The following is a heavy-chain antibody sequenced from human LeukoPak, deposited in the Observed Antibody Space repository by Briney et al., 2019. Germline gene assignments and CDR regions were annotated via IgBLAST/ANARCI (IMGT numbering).Heavy chain of an antibody. CDR3: AKAQDYYYYMDV. V-gene: IGHV3-30*02. CDR2: IRYDGSNK. CDR1: GFTFSSYA. J-gene: IGHJ6*03. Sequence: GGSLRLSCAASGFTFSSYAMHWVRQAPGKGLEWVAFIRYDGSNKYYADSVKGRFTISRDNSKNTLYLQMNSLRAEDTAVYYCAKAQDYYYYMDVWGKGTTVTVSS.